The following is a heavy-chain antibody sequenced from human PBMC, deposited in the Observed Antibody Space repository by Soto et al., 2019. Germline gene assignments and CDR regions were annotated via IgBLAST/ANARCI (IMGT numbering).Heavy chain of an antibody. V-gene: IGHV3-23*01. CDR1: GFTFSSYA. J-gene: IGHJ4*02. CDR3: AKDPTAGDSSGSIVDY. CDR2: ISGSGGST. Sequence: GGSLRLSCAASGFTFSSYAMSWVRQAPGKGLEWVSAISGSGGSTYYADSVKGRFTISRDNSKNTLYLQMNSLRAEDTAVYYCAKDPTAGDSSGSIVDYWGQGTLGAVSS. D-gene: IGHD3-22*01.